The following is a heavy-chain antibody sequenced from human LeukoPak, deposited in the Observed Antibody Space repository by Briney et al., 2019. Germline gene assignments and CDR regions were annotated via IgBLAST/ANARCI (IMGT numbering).Heavy chain of an antibody. CDR1: GFTFSSYA. D-gene: IGHD2-15*01. J-gene: IGHJ3*02. V-gene: IGHV3-23*01. CDR3: AKGGGILSDAFDI. CDR2: ISGSGGST. Sequence: GGSLRLSCAASGFTFSSYAMSWVRQAPGEGLEWVSAISGSGGSTYYADSVKGRFTISRDNSKNTLYLQMNSLRAEDTAVYYCAKGGGILSDAFDIWGQGTMVTVSS.